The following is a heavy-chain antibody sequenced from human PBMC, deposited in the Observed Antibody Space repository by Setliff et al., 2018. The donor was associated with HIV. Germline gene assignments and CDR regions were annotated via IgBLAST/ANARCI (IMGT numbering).Heavy chain of an antibody. CDR3: ASLGYSYGPDFDY. V-gene: IGHV1-69*05. CDR2: IIPIFGTA. CDR1: GGTFSSYA. J-gene: IGHJ4*02. Sequence: SVKVSCKASGGTFSSYAISWVRQAPGQGLEWMGGIIPIFGTANYAQKFQGRVTITTDESTSTAYMELSSLRSEDTAVYYCASLGYSYGPDFDYWGQGTLVTVSS. D-gene: IGHD5-18*01.